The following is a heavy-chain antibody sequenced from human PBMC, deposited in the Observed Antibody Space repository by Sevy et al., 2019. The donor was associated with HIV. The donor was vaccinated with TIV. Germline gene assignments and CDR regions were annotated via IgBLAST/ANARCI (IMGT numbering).Heavy chain of an antibody. V-gene: IGHV3-74*01. CDR2: INGDGSST. CDR3: AREGDYYDSWFDY. J-gene: IGHJ4*02. CDR1: GFTFSNYA. Sequence: GGSLRLSCAASGFTFSNYAMNWVRQAPGKGLEWVSGINGDGSSTSYADSVKGRFTISRDNAKNTLYLQMNSLRAEDTAVYYCAREGDYYDSWFDYWGQGTLVTVSS. D-gene: IGHD3-22*01.